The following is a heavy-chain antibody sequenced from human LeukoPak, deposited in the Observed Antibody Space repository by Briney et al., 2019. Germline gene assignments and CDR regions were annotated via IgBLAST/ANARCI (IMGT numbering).Heavy chain of an antibody. V-gene: IGHV1-2*02. CDR3: ATYSTCLTCFDY. CDR1: GYTFTGYY. Sequence: ASVKVSCTASGYTFTGYYMHWVRQAPGQGLEWMGWINPNSGGTNYAQKFQGRVTMTEDTSTDTAYMELSSLRSEDTAVYYCATYSTCLTCFDYWGQGTLVTVSS. CDR2: INPNSGGT. D-gene: IGHD2-21*01. J-gene: IGHJ4*02.